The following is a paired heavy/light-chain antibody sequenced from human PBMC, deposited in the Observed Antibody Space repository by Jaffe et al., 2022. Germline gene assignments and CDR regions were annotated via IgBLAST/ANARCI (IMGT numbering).Heavy chain of an antibody. CDR2: IRYDGSNK. CDR3: AKVIPKRLIRHNYDYIWGSYRPGDAFDI. Sequence: QVQLVESGGGVVQPGGSLRLSCAASGFTFSSYGMHWVRQAPGKGLEWVAFIRYDGSNKYYADSVKGRFTISRDNSKNTLYLQMNSLRAEDTAVYYCAKVIPKRLIRHNYDYIWGSYRPGDAFDIWGQGTMVTVSS. J-gene: IGHJ3*02. D-gene: IGHD3-16*02. V-gene: IGHV3-30*02. CDR1: GFTFSSYG.
Light chain of an antibody. J-gene: IGKJ3*01. V-gene: IGKV3-11*01. Sequence: EIVLTQSPATLSLSPGERATLSCRASQSVSSYLAWYQQKPGQAPRLLIYDASNRATGIPARFSGSGSGTDFTLTISSLEPEDFAVYYCQQRSNWPPGGFTFGPGTKVDIK. CDR1: QSVSSY. CDR2: DAS. CDR3: QQRSNWPPGGFT.